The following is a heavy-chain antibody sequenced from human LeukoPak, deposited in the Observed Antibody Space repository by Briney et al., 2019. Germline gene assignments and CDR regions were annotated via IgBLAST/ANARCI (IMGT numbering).Heavy chain of an antibody. J-gene: IGHJ4*02. CDR3: ARAAPDYDFWSGYSTYFDY. CDR2: IYSGGST. CDR1: GFTVSSKY. D-gene: IGHD3-3*01. Sequence: GGSLRLSCAASGFTVSSKYMSWVRQAPGKGLEWVSVIYSGGSTYYADSVKGRFTISRDNAKNSLYLQMNSLRAEDTAVYYCARAAPDYDFWSGYSTYFDYWGQGTLVTVSS. V-gene: IGHV3-53*01.